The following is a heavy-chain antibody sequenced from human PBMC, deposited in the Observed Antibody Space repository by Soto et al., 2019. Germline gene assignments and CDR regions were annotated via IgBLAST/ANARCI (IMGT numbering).Heavy chain of an antibody. CDR1: GGSISSYY. J-gene: IGHJ4*02. Sequence: SETLSLSCTVSGGSISSYYWSWIRQPPGKGLEWIGYIYYSGSTNYNPSLKSRVTISVDTSKNQFSLKLSSVTAADTAVYYCARVPDCSGGSCYIDYWGQGTLVTVSS. CDR3: ARVPDCSGGSCYIDY. CDR2: IYYSGST. V-gene: IGHV4-59*01. D-gene: IGHD2-15*01.